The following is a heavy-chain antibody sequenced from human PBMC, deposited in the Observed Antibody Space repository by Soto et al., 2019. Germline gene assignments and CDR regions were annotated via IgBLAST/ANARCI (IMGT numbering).Heavy chain of an antibody. Sequence: GESLKISCKGSGYSFTRYWIYWVRQMPGKGLEWMGRIDPSDSYTNYSPSFQGHVTISADKSISTAYLQWSSLKASDTAMYYCARHLYYSMGYYNNWFDPCGQGTLVTGSS. CDR2: IDPSDSYT. V-gene: IGHV5-10-1*01. CDR1: GYSFTRYW. J-gene: IGHJ5*02. CDR3: ARHLYYSMGYYNNWFDP. D-gene: IGHD3-22*01.